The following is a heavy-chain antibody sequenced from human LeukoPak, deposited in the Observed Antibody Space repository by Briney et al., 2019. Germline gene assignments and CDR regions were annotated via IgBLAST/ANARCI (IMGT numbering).Heavy chain of an antibody. J-gene: IGHJ6*03. V-gene: IGHV4-61*02. CDR3: ARGVQWFGERDYYYYYMDV. D-gene: IGHD3-10*01. CDR2: IYTSGST. Sequence: TSQTLSLTCTVSGGSISNGSYYWSWIRQPAGKGLEWIGRIYTSGSTNYNPSLKSRVTISVDTSKNQFSLKLSSVTAADTAVYYCARGVQWFGERDYYYYYMDVWGKGTTVTISS. CDR1: GGSISNGSYY.